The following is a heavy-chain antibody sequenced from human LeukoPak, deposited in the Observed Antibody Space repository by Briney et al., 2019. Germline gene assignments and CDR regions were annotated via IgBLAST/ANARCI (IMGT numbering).Heavy chain of an antibody. V-gene: IGHV3-33*06. CDR3: AKAKGLNYYYYMDV. CDR2: IWYDGSNK. Sequence: PGGSLRLSCAASGFTFSSYGMHWVRQAPGKGLKWGAVIWYDGSNKYYADSVKGRFTISRDNSKNTLYLQMNSLRAEDTAVYYCAKAKGLNYYYYMDVWGKGTTVTVSS. J-gene: IGHJ6*03. D-gene: IGHD3-16*01. CDR1: GFTFSSYG.